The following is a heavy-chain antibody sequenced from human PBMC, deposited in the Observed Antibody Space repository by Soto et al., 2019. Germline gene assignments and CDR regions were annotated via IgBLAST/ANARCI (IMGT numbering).Heavy chain of an antibody. J-gene: IGHJ4*02. V-gene: IGHV1-3*01. D-gene: IGHD1-26*01. CDR2: INAGNGNT. CDR1: GYTFTSYA. CDR3: ARDRVYSGPLDF. Sequence: GASVKVSCKASGYTFTSYAMHWVRQAPGQRLEWMGWINAGNGNTKYSQKFQGRVTITRDTSASTAYMELSSLRSEDTAVYYCARDRVYSGPLDFWCQGTLVTVSS.